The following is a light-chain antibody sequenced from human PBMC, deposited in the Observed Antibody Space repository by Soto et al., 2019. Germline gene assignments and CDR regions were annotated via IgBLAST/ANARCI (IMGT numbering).Light chain of an antibody. Sequence: EVVLTQSPGTLSLSPGERATLSCRASQSVSRDYLAWSQHKPGQAPRLLIYGTSSRATGIPDRFSGSGSGTDFTITISRLEPEDFAVYYCQQFGISPYTFGQGTKLEIK. J-gene: IGKJ2*01. CDR1: QSVSRDY. CDR2: GTS. V-gene: IGKV3-20*01. CDR3: QQFGISPYT.